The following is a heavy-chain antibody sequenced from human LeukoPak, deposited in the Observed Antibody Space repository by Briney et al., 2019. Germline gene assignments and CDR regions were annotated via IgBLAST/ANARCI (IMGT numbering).Heavy chain of an antibody. Sequence: ASVKVSCKASGGTFSSYAISWVRQAPGQGLEWMGGIIPIFGTANYAQKFQGRVTITADESTSTAYMELSSLRSEDTAVYYCARVALDAFVIWGQGTMVTVSS. J-gene: IGHJ3*02. CDR1: GGTFSSYA. V-gene: IGHV1-69*01. CDR3: ARVALDAFVI. CDR2: IIPIFGTA.